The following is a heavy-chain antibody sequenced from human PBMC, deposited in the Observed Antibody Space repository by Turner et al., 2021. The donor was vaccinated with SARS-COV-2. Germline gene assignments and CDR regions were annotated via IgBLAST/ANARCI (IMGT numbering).Heavy chain of an antibody. CDR1: GFTFDDYA. CDR2: ISWNSGSI. D-gene: IGHD5-18*01. V-gene: IGHV3-9*01. J-gene: IGHJ4*02. Sequence: EVQLVESGGGLVQPGRSLRLSYAASGFTFDDYAMNGVRQAPGKGLEWVSGISWNSGSIGYADSVKGRFTISRDNAKNSLYLQMNSLRAEDTALYYCAKGSGYSYELGFDYWGQGTLVTVSS. CDR3: AKGSGYSYELGFDY.